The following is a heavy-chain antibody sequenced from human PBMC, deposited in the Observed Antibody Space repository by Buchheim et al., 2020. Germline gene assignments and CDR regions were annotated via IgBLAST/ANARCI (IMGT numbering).Heavy chain of an antibody. CDR2: INHRGST. V-gene: IGHV4-34*01. J-gene: IGHJ4*02. D-gene: IGHD3-22*01. CDR1: GGSFSGYY. Sequence: QVQLQQWGAGLLKPPETLSLTCAVYGGSFSGYYWSWIRQPPGKGLEWIGEINHRGSTNYNPSLKSRVTISVDTSKNQFSLKLSSVTAADTAVYYCARGPSYYYDSSGYHLDYWGQGTL. CDR3: ARGPSYYYDSSGYHLDY.